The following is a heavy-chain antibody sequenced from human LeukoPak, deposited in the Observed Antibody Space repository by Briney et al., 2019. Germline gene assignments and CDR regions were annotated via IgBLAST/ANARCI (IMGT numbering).Heavy chain of an antibody. Sequence: SETLSLTCTVSGGSISSYYWSWIRQPPGKGLEWIGYIYYTGSTNYNPSLKSRVTISVDTSKNQFSLKLSSVTAADTAMYYCAKSNGYGLIDYWGQGTLVTVSS. V-gene: IGHV4-59*08. J-gene: IGHJ4*02. D-gene: IGHD5-12*01. CDR2: IYYTGST. CDR1: GGSISSYY. CDR3: AKSNGYGLIDY.